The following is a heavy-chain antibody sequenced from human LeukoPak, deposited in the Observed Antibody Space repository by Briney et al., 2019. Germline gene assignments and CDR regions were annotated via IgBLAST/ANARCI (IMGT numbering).Heavy chain of an antibody. CDR3: ARDRRYDYVWGSYPPRYYFDY. CDR1: GGSISSYY. J-gene: IGHJ4*02. CDR2: IYHSGST. V-gene: IGHV4-4*07. Sequence: SETLSLTCTVPGGSISSYYWSWIRQPAGKGLEWIGSIYHSGSTYYNPSLKSRVTISVDTSKNQFSLKLSSVTAADTAVYYCARDRRYDYVWGSYPPRYYFDYWGQGTLVTVSS. D-gene: IGHD3-16*02.